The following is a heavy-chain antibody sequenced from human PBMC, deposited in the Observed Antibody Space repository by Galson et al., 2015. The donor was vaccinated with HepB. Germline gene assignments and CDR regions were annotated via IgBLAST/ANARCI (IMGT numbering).Heavy chain of an antibody. J-gene: IGHJ3*02. CDR2: INPNSGGT. CDR1: GYTFTGYY. CDR3: ARDVGPAAIRPSDAFDI. V-gene: IGHV1-2*02. D-gene: IGHD2-2*02. Sequence: SVKVSCKASGYTFTGYYMHWVRQAPGQGLEWMGWINPNSGGTNYAQKFQGRVTMTRDTSISTAYMELSRLRSDDTAVYYCARDVGPAAIRPSDAFDIWGQGTMVTVSS.